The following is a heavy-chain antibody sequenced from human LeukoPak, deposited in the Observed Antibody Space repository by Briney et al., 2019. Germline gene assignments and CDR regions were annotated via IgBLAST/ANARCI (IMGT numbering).Heavy chain of an antibody. Sequence: GGSLRLSCAASGFTFSSYSMNWVRQAPGKGLEWVSSISSSSSYIYYADSVKGRFTISRDNSKNTLYLQMNSLRAEDTAVYYCARDLFPQIYYYYGMDVWGQGTTVTVSS. J-gene: IGHJ6*02. V-gene: IGHV3-21*01. CDR1: GFTFSSYS. CDR3: ARDLFPQIYYYYGMDV. CDR2: ISSSSSYI.